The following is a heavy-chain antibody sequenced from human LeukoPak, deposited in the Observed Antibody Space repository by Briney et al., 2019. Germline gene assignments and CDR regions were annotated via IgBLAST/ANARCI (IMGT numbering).Heavy chain of an antibody. Sequence: GRSLRLSCAASGFSFRTYGMHWVRQAPGKGLEWVAVISYDGSNKYYADSVEGRFTISRDNSKNTRYLQMNSLRAEDTAVYYCAKGGGYEAQYYYYYLDVWGKGTTVTISS. D-gene: IGHD5-12*01. CDR3: AKGGGYEAQYYYYYLDV. CDR2: ISYDGSNK. CDR1: GFSFRTYG. J-gene: IGHJ6*03. V-gene: IGHV3-30*18.